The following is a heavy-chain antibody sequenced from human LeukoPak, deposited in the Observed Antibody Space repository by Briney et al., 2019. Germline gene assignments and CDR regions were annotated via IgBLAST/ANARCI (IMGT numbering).Heavy chain of an antibody. J-gene: IGHJ5*02. V-gene: IGHV1-18*01. CDR1: GYTFTSNG. D-gene: IGHD5-12*01. Sequence: ASVKVSCKASGYTFTSNGITWVRQAPGQGLEWMGWISGYDGNTGHAQKFQGRVIMTTDTSTSTAYMELRSLRSDDTAVYYCARDSTSAYDSWGQGTLVTVSS. CDR2: ISGYDGNT. CDR3: ARDSTSAYDS.